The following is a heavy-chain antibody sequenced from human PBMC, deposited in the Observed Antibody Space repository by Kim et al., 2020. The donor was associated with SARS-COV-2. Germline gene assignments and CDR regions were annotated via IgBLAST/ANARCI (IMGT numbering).Heavy chain of an antibody. V-gene: IGHV3-30*04. Sequence: GGSLRLSCAASGFIFSSYAMHWVRQAPGKGLEWVAVISYDGSNKYYADSVKGRFTISSDNSKNTLYLQMNSLRAEDTAGYYCARDTPHYYGSGSYYEYYYYYGMDVWGQGTTVTVSS. CDR1: GFIFSSYA. J-gene: IGHJ6*02. CDR3: ARDTPHYYGSGSYYEYYYYYGMDV. CDR2: ISYDGSNK. D-gene: IGHD3-10*01.